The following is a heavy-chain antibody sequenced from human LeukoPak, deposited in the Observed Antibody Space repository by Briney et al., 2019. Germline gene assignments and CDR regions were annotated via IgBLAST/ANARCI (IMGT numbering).Heavy chain of an antibody. D-gene: IGHD3-22*01. CDR2: IIPILGTA. CDR1: GGTFSTYA. J-gene: IGHJ4*02. CDR3: ASNTNYYEGSGHYVFDY. V-gene: IGHV1-69*13. Sequence: ASVKVSCKPSGGTFSTYAISWVRQAPGQGLECMGGIIPILGTAKYAKKFQGRVTITADEFTSTAHMELSSLRSEDTAVYYCASNTNYYEGSGHYVFDYWGQGTLVTISS.